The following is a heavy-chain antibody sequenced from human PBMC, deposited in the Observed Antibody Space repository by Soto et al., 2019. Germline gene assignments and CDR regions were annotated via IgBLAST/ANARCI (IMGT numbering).Heavy chain of an antibody. J-gene: IGHJ4*02. CDR2: ISSSSSTI. CDR1: GFTFSSYS. D-gene: IGHD6-13*01. V-gene: IGHV3-48*01. Sequence: EVQLVESGGGLVQPGGSLRLSCAASGFTFSSYSMNWVRQAPGKGLEWVSYISSSSSTIYYADSVKGRFTISRDNAKNSLYLQKNSLRAEDTAVYYCARSYSSSWREEFDYWGQGTLVTVSS. CDR3: ARSYSSSWREEFDY.